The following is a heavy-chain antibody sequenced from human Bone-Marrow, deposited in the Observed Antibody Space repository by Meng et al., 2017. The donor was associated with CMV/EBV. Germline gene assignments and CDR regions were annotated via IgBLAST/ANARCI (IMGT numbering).Heavy chain of an antibody. CDR3: ARGVRGSSSRVNWFDP. J-gene: IGHJ5*02. CDR1: GVSFSGYY. D-gene: IGHD6-6*01. Sequence: YGVSFSGYYWSWIRQPPGKGLEWIGEINHSGSTNYNPSLKSRVTISVDTSKNQFSLKLSSVTAADTAVYYCARGVRGSSSRVNWFDPWGQGTLVTVSS. V-gene: IGHV4-34*01. CDR2: INHSGST.